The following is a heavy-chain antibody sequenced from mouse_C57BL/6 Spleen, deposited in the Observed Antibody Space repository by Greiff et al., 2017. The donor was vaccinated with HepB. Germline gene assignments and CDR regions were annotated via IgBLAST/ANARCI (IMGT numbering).Heavy chain of an antibody. CDR3: ARSPIYYGNPWYFDV. D-gene: IGHD2-1*01. V-gene: IGHV1-69*01. J-gene: IGHJ1*03. Sequence: VQLQQPGAELVMPGASVKLSCKASGYTFTSYWMHWVKQRPGQGLEWIGEIDPSDSYTNYNQKFKGKSTLTVDKSSSTAYMQLSSLTSEDSAVYYCARSPIYYGNPWYFDVWGTGTTVTVSS. CDR1: GYTFTSYW. CDR2: IDPSDSYT.